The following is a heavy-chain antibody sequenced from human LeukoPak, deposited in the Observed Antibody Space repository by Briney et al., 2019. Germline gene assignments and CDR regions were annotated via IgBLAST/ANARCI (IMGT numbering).Heavy chain of an antibody. CDR3: AREVGATTGYYYGMDV. J-gene: IGHJ6*02. V-gene: IGHV1-69*04. CDR1: GGTFSSYT. D-gene: IGHD1-26*01. CDR2: IIPILGIA. Sequence: SVKVSCKASGGTFSSYTISCGRQAPRQGLEWMGRIIPILGIANYAKKFQGRVTITADKSTSTAYMELSSLRSEDTAVYYCAREVGATTGYYYGMDVWGQGTTVTVSS.